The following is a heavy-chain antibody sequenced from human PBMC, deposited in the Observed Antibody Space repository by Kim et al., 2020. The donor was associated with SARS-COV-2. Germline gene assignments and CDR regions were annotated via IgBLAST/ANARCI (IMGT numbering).Heavy chain of an antibody. CDR1: AFTFSSFN. D-gene: IGHD2-8*02. Sequence: GGSLRLSCAASAFTFSSFNMNWVRQAPGKGLEWVSYITSSSSTIYYADSVKGRFTISRDNAKNSLYLQMNSLRAEDTAVYYCAREGWGRAFDIWGQGTMV. V-gene: IGHV3-48*04. J-gene: IGHJ3*02. CDR2: ITSSSSTI. CDR3: AREGWGRAFDI.